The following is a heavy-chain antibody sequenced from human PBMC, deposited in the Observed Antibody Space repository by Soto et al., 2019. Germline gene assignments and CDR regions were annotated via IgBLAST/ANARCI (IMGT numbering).Heavy chain of an antibody. V-gene: IGHV3-49*03. CDR3: TRDRLPTSNFDY. CDR2: IRSKTYGGTT. J-gene: IGHJ4*02. D-gene: IGHD4-17*01. Sequence: GGSLRLSCTASGFTFGDYAMSWFRQAPGKGLEWVSFIRSKTYGGTTEYAASVKGRFTISRDDSKSFAYLQMNSLKTEDTAVYYCTRDRLPTSNFDYWGQGTLVTVSS. CDR1: GFTFGDYA.